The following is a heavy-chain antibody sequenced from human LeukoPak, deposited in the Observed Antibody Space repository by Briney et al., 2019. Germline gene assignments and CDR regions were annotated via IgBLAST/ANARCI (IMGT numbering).Heavy chain of an antibody. CDR3: ARPMVRGVIGVFDY. Sequence: ASVKVSCKASGYTFTGYYMHWVRQAPGQGLEWMGWINPNSGGTNYAQKFQGRVTMTRDTSISTAYKELSRLRSDDTAVYYCARPMVRGVIGVFDYWGQGTLVTVSS. V-gene: IGHV1-2*02. CDR1: GYTFTGYY. CDR2: INPNSGGT. J-gene: IGHJ4*02. D-gene: IGHD3-10*01.